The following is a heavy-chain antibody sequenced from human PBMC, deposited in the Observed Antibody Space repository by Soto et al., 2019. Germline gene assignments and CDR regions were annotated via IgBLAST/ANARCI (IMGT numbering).Heavy chain of an antibody. CDR3: AREVQDGYNPKYYFDY. V-gene: IGHV1-69*12. CDR1: GGTFSSYA. CDR2: IIPIFGTA. Sequence: QVQLVQSGAEVKKPGSSVKVSCKASGGTFSSYAISWVRQAPGQGLECMGGIIPIFGTANYAQKFQGRVTITADESTSTAYMELSSLRSEDTAVYYCAREVQDGYNPKYYFDYWGQGTLVTVSS. D-gene: IGHD5-12*01. J-gene: IGHJ4*02.